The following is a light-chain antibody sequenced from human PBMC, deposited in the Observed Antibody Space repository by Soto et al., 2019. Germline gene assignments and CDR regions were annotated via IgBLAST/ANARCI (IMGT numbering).Light chain of an antibody. J-gene: IGKJ5*01. CDR2: GAS. Sequence: ENVLTQSPGTLSLSPGERATLSCSASQTVSSYVTWSQQRPGQAPRLLIYGASKRATGIPYRVSGSGSGTDFTLTISRLEPDAFALYDCQQYGTSPITLGQGTRLEI. CDR3: QQYGTSPIT. CDR1: QTVSSY. V-gene: IGKV3-20*01.